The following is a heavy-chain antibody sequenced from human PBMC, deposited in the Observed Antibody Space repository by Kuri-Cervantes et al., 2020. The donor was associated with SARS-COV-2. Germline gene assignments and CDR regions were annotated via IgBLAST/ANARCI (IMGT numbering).Heavy chain of an antibody. D-gene: IGHD7-27*01. CDR3: ARDRVLGSGALDAFDI. CDR1: GYTLTELS. V-gene: IGHV1-2*02. Sequence: ASVKVSCKVSGYTLTELSMHWVRQAPGQGLEWMGWINPNSGGTNYAQKFQGRVTMTRDTSISTAYMELSRLRSDDTAVYYCARDRVLGSGALDAFDIWGQGTMVTVSS. CDR2: INPNSGGT. J-gene: IGHJ3*02.